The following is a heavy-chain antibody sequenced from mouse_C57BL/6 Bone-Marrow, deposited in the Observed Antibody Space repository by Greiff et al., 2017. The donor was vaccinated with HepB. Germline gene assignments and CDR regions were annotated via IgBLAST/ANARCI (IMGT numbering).Heavy chain of an antibody. J-gene: IGHJ2*01. CDR2: IDPENGDT. CDR1: GFNIKDDY. V-gene: IGHV14-4*01. D-gene: IGHD1-1*01. CDR3: TTGVLRD. Sequence: EVKLMESGAELVRPGASVKLSCTASGFNIKDDYMHWVKQRPEQGLEWIGWIDPENGDTEYASKFQGKATITADTSSNTAYLQLSSLTSEDTAVYYCTTGVLRDWGQGTTLTVSS.